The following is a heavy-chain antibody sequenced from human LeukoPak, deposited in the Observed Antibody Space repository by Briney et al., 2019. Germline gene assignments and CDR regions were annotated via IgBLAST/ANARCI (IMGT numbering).Heavy chain of an antibody. CDR2: ISSSSSYI. CDR1: CG. CDR3: ARSGYSVPFDY. Sequence: CGMNWVRQAPGKGLEWVSSISSSSSYIYYADSVKGRFTISRDNAKNSLYLQMNSLRAEDTAVYYCARSGYSVPFDYWGQGTLVTVSS. V-gene: IGHV3-21*01. D-gene: IGHD6-13*01. J-gene: IGHJ4*02.